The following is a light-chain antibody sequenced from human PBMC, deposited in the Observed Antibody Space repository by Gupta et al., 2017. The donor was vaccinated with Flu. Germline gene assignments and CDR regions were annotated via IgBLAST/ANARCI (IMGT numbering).Light chain of an antibody. V-gene: IGKV3-15*01. J-gene: IGKJ4*01. CDR2: GKS. CDR1: QGVSGN. Sequence: PATLSVSPGEGATLSCRASQGVSGNLAWFQQKPGQAPRLLIYGKSTRATGIPARFSGSGSGTEFTLTISSRQSEDFAVYYCQQENFCPITFGRGTNLEIK. CDR3: QQENFCPIT.